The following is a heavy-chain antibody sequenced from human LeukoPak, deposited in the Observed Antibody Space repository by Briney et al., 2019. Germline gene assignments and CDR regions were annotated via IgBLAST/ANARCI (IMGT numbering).Heavy chain of an antibody. J-gene: IGHJ4*02. CDR3: ARLSPAAKGGRTNGIDY. V-gene: IGHV1-2*02. Sequence: ASVKVSCKASGYTFTGYYMHWVRQAPGQGLEWMGWINPNSGGTNYAQKFQGRVTMTRDTSISTAYMELSRLRSDDTAVYYRARLSPAAKGGRTNGIDYWGQGTLVTVSS. D-gene: IGHD2-8*01. CDR1: GYTFTGYY. CDR2: INPNSGGT.